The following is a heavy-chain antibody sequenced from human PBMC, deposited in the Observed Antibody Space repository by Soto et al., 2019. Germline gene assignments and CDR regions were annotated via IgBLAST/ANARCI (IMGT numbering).Heavy chain of an antibody. CDR3: ARWALVRGFVYYGMDV. D-gene: IGHD3-10*01. CDR1: GFTFSSYA. V-gene: IGHV3-30-3*01. J-gene: IGHJ6*02. CDR2: ISYDGSNK. Sequence: VQLVESGGGVVQPGRSLRLSCAASGFTFSSYAMHWVRQAPGKGLEWVAVISYDGSNKYYADSVKGRFTISRDNSKNTLYLQMNSLRAEDTAVYYCARWALVRGFVYYGMDVWGQGTTVTVSS.